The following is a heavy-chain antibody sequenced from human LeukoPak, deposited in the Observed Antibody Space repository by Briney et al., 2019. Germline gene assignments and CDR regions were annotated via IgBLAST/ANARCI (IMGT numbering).Heavy chain of an antibody. CDR1: GGSISSSSYY. CDR3: ARLRYYYDSSGYYADY. CDR2: IYYSGST. Sequence: PSETLSLTCTVSGGSISSSSYYWVWIRQPPGKGLEWIGSIYYSGSTYYNPSLKSRVTISVDTSKNQFSLKPSSVTAADTAVYYCARLRYYYDSSGYYADYWGQGTLVTVSS. V-gene: IGHV4-39*01. D-gene: IGHD3-22*01. J-gene: IGHJ4*02.